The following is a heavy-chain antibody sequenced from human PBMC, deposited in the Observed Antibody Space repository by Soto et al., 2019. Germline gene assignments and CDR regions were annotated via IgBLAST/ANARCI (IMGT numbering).Heavy chain of an antibody. D-gene: IGHD1-26*01. J-gene: IGHJ5*02. V-gene: IGHV3-53*01. CDR3: ARHRHPRGTVGATSPLDP. CDR2: HYSGGST. Sequence: GGSLRFSCAISGFSVSSNYLSWVRQAPGKGLEWVSVHYSGGSTYYADSVQGRLTISRDKSNNTLYLQMRRVRAEDTAVYFCARHRHPRGTVGATSPLDPWGQGTQVTVS. CDR1: GFSVSSNY.